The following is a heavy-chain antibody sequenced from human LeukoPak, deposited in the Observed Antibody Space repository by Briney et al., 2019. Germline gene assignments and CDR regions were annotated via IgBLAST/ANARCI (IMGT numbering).Heavy chain of an antibody. CDR3: ARAKLFSASGGAFDI. Sequence: ASVKVSCKASGYTCTSYGISWVRQAPGQGLEWMGWISAYNGNTNYAQKLQGRVTMTTDTSTSTAYMELRSLRSDDTAVYYCARAKLFSASGGAFDIWGQGTMVTVSS. CDR1: GYTCTSYG. D-gene: IGHD3-10*01. J-gene: IGHJ3*02. CDR2: ISAYNGNT. V-gene: IGHV1-18*01.